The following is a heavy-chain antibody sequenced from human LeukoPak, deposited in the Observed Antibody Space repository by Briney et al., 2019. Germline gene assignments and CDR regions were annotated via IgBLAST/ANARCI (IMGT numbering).Heavy chain of an antibody. V-gene: IGHV4-59*01. J-gene: IGHJ4*02. CDR3: ARSHSVWTSFDY. CDR2: IYYSGST. D-gene: IGHD3/OR15-3a*01. CDR1: GGSISSYY. Sequence: SETLSLTCTVSGGSISSYYWGWIRQPPGKGLEWIGYIYYSGSTNYNPSLKSRVTISVDTSKNQFSLKLSSVTAADTAVYYCARSHSVWTSFDYWGQGTLVTVST.